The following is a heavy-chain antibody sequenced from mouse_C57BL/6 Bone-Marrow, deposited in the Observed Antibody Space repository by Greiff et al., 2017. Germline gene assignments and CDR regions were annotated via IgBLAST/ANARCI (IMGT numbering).Heavy chain of an antibody. D-gene: IGHD2-4*01. CDR1: GYAFSSYW. V-gene: IGHV1-80*01. J-gene: IGHJ2*01. CDR2: IYPGDGDT. Sequence: QVQLQQSGAELVKPGASVKISCKASGYAFSSYWMNWVKQRPGKGLEWIGQIYPGDGDTNYNGKFKGKATLTADKSSSTAYMQLSSLTSEDSAVYFCARGGITSRYFDYWGQGTTLTVSS. CDR3: ARGGITSRYFDY.